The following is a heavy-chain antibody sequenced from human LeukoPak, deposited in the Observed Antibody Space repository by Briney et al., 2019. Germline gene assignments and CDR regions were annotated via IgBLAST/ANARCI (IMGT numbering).Heavy chain of an antibody. V-gene: IGHV1-24*01. CDR2: FDPEDGET. Sequence: GASVKVSCKVSGYTLTELSMHWVRQAPGKGLEWMGGFDPEDGETIYAQKFQGGVTMTEDTSTDTAYMELSSLRSEDTAVYYCARGSSAMGGSSGYYQDYWGQGTLVTVSS. CDR1: GYTLTELS. J-gene: IGHJ4*02. CDR3: ARGSSAMGGSSGYYQDY. D-gene: IGHD3-22*01.